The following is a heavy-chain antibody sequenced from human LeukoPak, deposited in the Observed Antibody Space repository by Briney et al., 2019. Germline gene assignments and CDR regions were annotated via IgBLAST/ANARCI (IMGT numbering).Heavy chain of an antibody. J-gene: IGHJ4*02. Sequence: ASVKVSCKASGYTFTGYYMHCVRQAPGQGLEWMGWINPNSGGTNYARKFQGRVTMTRDTSISTAYMEPSRLRSDDTAVYYCARSPGRYRSSTSCSDYWGQGTLVTVSS. D-gene: IGHD2-2*01. CDR3: ARSPGRYRSSTSCSDY. V-gene: IGHV1-2*02. CDR1: GYTFTGYY. CDR2: INPNSGGT.